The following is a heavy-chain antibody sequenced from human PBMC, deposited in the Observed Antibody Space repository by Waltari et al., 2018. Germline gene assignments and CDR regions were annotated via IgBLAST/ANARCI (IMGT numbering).Heavy chain of an antibody. CDR2: IYHSGST. CDR3: GVGLDYYFDY. V-gene: IGHV4-38-2*01. J-gene: IGHJ4*02. D-gene: IGHD2-15*01. CDR1: GYSISSGYY. Sequence: QVQLQESGPGLVKPSETLSLTCAVSGYSISSGYYWGWIRQPPGKGLEWIGSIYHSGSTYYNPSLKSRVTISVDTSKNQFSLKLSSVTAADTAVYYCGVGLDYYFDYWGQGTLVTVSS.